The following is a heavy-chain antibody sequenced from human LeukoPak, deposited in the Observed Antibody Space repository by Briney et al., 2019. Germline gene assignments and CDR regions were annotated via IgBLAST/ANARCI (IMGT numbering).Heavy chain of an antibody. CDR1: GGSFSGYY. CDR3: ARALGRYCSSTSCYYPQIVFDY. D-gene: IGHD2-2*01. J-gene: IGHJ4*02. Sequence: SETLSLTCAVYGGSFSGYYWSWIRQPPGKGLEWIGEINHSGSTNYNPSLKSRVTISVDTSKNQFSLKLSSATAADTAVYYCARALGRYCSSTSCYYPQIVFDYWGQGTLVTVSS. CDR2: INHSGST. V-gene: IGHV4-34*01.